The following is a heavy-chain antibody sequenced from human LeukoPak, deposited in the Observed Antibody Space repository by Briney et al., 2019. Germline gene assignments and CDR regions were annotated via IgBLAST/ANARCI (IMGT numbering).Heavy chain of an antibody. V-gene: IGHV3-23*01. Sequence: GGSLRLSCAASGFTFSSYAMSWVRQAPGKGLELVSAISGSGGSTYYADSVKGRFTISRDNPKNTLYLQMNSLRAEDTAVYYCAKSLQWLVAFDYWGQGTLVLVSS. CDR3: AKSLQWLVAFDY. CDR2: ISGSGGST. D-gene: IGHD6-19*01. J-gene: IGHJ4*02. CDR1: GFTFSSYA.